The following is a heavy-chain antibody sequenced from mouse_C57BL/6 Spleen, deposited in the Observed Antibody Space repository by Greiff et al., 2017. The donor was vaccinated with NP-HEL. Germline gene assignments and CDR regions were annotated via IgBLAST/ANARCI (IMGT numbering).Heavy chain of an antibody. CDR3: ANYYGSSFWYFDV. J-gene: IGHJ1*03. V-gene: IGHV2-2*01. CDR1: GFSFTSYG. Sequence: QVQLQQSGPGLVQPSQSLSITCTVSGFSFTSYGVHWVRQSPGKGLEWLGVIWSGGSTDYNAAFISRLSISKDNSKSQVFFKMNSLQADDKAIYYCANYYGSSFWYFDVWGTGTTVTVSS. CDR2: IWSGGST. D-gene: IGHD1-1*01.